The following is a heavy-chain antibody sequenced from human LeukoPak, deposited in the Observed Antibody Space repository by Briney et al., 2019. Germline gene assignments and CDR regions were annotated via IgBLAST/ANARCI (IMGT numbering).Heavy chain of an antibody. D-gene: IGHD3-10*01. CDR3: ARDYYGSGSSLDP. Sequence: SVKVSCKASGGTFSSYAISWVRQAPGQGLEWTGGIMPIFGTANYAQKFQGRVTITTDESTSTAYMELSSLRSEDTAVYYCARDYYGSGSSLDPWGQGTLVTVSS. CDR2: IMPIFGTA. V-gene: IGHV1-69*05. J-gene: IGHJ5*02. CDR1: GGTFSSYA.